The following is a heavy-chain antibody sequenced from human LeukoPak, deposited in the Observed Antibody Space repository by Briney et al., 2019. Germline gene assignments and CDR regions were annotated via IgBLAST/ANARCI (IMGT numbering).Heavy chain of an antibody. J-gene: IGHJ5*02. CDR3: ARKIEVAGTQVVRWFDP. D-gene: IGHD6-19*01. V-gene: IGHV4-39*07. Sequence: SETLSLTCTVSGGSISSGSYYWSWIRQPPWKGLEWIGEINHSGSTDYNPSLKSRVTISVDTSKNQFSLKLSSVTAADTAVYYCARKIEVAGTQVVRWFDPWGQGTLVTVSS. CDR2: INHSGST. CDR1: GGSISSGSYY.